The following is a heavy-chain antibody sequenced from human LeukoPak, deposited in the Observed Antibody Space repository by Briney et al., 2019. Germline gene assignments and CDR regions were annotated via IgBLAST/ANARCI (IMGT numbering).Heavy chain of an antibody. D-gene: IGHD3-3*01. CDR1: GFTFSNYG. Sequence: GGSLRLSCAASGFTFSNYGMHWVRQAPGKGLEWVAVISYDGGEQHYGDSVKGRFSISRDDSKSTIYLQMNRLTVEDTALYYCAKDLDFWSGYYTRAFDIWGQGTMVTVSS. CDR2: ISYDGGEQ. J-gene: IGHJ3*02. V-gene: IGHV3-30*18. CDR3: AKDLDFWSGYYTRAFDI.